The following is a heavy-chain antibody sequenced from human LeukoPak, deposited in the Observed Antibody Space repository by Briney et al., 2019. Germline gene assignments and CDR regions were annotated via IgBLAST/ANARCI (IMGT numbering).Heavy chain of an antibody. J-gene: IGHJ6*02. V-gene: IGHV3-23*01. CDR3: AKVPYSDYGSGRPPFMDV. CDR1: GFTFSSYA. CDR2: ISDSGDYT. D-gene: IGHD3-10*01. Sequence: GGSLRLSCVASGFTFSSYAMSWVRQAPGKGREGVSTISDSGDYTYYADSVKGRFTISRDNSKNTLYLQMDSLRAEDTAIHYCAKVPYSDYGSGRPPFMDVWGQGTTVAVSS.